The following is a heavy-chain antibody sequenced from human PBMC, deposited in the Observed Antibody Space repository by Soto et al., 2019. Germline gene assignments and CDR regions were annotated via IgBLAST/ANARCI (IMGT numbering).Heavy chain of an antibody. V-gene: IGHV4-31*01. CDR2: IYYSGST. D-gene: IGHD2-21*01. CDR1: GGSISSGGYY. CDR3: ARGVIH. J-gene: IGHJ4*02. Sequence: QVQLQESGPGLVKPSQTLSLTCTVSGGSISSGGYYWSWIRQHPGKGLEWIGYIYYSGSTYYNPSRKSPVPSSVDTSKNLFSLQLSWVTAGDKAVYCCARGVIHWGQGTLVTVSS.